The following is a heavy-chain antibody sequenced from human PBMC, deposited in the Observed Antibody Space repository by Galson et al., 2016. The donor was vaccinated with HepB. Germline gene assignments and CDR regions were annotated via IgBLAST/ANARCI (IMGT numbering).Heavy chain of an antibody. CDR3: ARATCGYYYDSSGSPRDYNYYGRDV. J-gene: IGHJ6*02. V-gene: IGHV1-69*13. CDR2: IVPIFGTA. CDR1: GGTFSRYA. D-gene: IGHD3-22*01. Sequence: SVKVSCKASGGTFSRYAISWVRQAPGQGLEWMGGIVPIFGTANYAQKFQGRVTITAHDSTSTAYMELSSLRSEDTAVYYGARATCGYYYDSSGSPRDYNYYGRDVWGPGTTVIVSS.